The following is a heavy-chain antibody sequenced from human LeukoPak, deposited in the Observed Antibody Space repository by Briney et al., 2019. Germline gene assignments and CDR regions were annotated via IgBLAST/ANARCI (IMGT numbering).Heavy chain of an antibody. V-gene: IGHV4-39*07. Sequence: PSETLSLTCTVSGGSISSSSYYWGWIRQPPGKGLERIGSIYYSGSTHYNPSLKSRVTISVDTSKNQFSLKLSSVTAADTAVYYCARVRLDGKPHFDYWGQGTLVTVSS. CDR3: ARVRLDGKPHFDY. CDR1: GGSISSSSYY. J-gene: IGHJ4*02. D-gene: IGHD1-14*01. CDR2: IYYSGST.